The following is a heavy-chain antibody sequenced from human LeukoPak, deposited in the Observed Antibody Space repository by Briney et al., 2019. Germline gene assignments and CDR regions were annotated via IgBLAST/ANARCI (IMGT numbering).Heavy chain of an antibody. V-gene: IGHV1-2*02. CDR1: GYTFTGYY. CDR3: ARAAREYQLLLPGGPWYYYMDV. Sequence: ASVKVSCKASGYTFTGYYMHWVRQAPGQGLEWMGWINPNSGGTNYAQKFQGRVTMTRDTSISTAYMELSRLRSDDTAVYYCARAAREYQLLLPGGPWYYYMDVWGKGTTVTVSS. CDR2: INPNSGGT. D-gene: IGHD2-2*01. J-gene: IGHJ6*03.